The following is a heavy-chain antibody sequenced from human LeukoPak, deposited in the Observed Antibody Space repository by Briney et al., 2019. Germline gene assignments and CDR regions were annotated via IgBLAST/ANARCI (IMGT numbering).Heavy chain of an antibody. J-gene: IGHJ5*02. D-gene: IGHD3-3*01. V-gene: IGHV1-18*01. CDR3: GRDRGGTYYDFWSGYIRFDP. CDR1: GYTFTSYG. Sequence: ASVKVSCKASGYTFTSYGISWVRQAPGQGLEWMGWISAYNGNTNYAQKLQGRVTMTTDTSTSTAYMELRSLRSDDTAVYYCGRDRGGTYYDFWSGYIRFDPWGQGTLVTVSS. CDR2: ISAYNGNT.